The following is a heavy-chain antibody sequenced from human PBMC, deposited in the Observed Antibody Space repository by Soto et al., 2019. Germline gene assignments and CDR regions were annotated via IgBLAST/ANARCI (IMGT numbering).Heavy chain of an antibody. J-gene: IGHJ4*02. D-gene: IGHD5-12*01. CDR3: TAGRGGYKRADY. Sequence: EVQLVESGGGLVTPGGSLRLSCAASGFTFSSYSMNWVRQAPGKGLEWVSSISSGSSYIYYADSLTGRFTISRDNAKNSMYLQMNSLRVDDTAVYYCTAGRGGYKRADYWGQGTLVTVSS. CDR1: GFTFSSYS. CDR2: ISSGSSYI. V-gene: IGHV3-21*06.